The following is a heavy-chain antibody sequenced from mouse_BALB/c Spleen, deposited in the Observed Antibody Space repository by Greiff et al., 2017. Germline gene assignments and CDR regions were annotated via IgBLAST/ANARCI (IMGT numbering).Heavy chain of an antibody. J-gene: IGHJ3*01. CDR2: ISDGGSYT. D-gene: IGHD2-4*01. V-gene: IGHV5-4*02. CDR3: ARGEGLRRFFPWFAY. CDR1: GFTFSDYY. Sequence: DVKLVESGGGLVKPGGSLKLSCAASGFTFSDYYMYWVRQTPEKRLEWVATISDGGSYTYYPDSVKGRFTISRDNAKNNLYLQMSSLKSEDTAMYYCARGEGLRRFFPWFAYWGQGTLVTVSA.